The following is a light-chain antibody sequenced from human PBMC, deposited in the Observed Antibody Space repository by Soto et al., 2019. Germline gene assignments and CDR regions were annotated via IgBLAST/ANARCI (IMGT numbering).Light chain of an antibody. CDR2: DAS. V-gene: IGKV1-5*01. J-gene: IGKJ1*01. CDR1: QNIDSW. CDR3: QQNDTYPLT. Sequence: DIQMAQSPSTLSASVGDRVTITCRASQNIDSWFAWYQHKPGQAATVLIYDASSLDTGDPSRFSGSGSGTEISLTISSLRPDDLATYYCQQNDTYPLTFGQGTKVEIK.